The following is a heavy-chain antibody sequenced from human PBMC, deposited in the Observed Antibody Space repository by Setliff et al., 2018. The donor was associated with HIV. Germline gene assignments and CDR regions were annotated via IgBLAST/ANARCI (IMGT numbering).Heavy chain of an antibody. J-gene: IGHJ5*01. V-gene: IGHV4-4*07. D-gene: IGHD2-21*02. CDR3: ARDAGTSIEESGDAYTWIDS. CDR2: IFVAGGT. Sequence: SETLSLTCTVSGGSLSDTHWWTWIRQPAGRGPQWIGRIFVAGGTKYNPSLKTRVTISLNASKNQFSLTPTAVTAADTAVYYCARDAGTSIEESGDAYTWIDSWGQGTLVTVSS. CDR1: GGSLSDTHW.